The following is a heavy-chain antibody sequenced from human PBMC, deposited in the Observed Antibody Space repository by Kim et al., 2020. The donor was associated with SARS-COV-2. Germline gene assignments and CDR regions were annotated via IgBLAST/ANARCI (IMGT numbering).Heavy chain of an antibody. Sequence: GGSLRLSCAASGFTVSSSYMSWVRQAPGKGPEWVSVIYSGGDTSYTDSVRVRFTISRDDSKNTVHLQMNRLRGEDTAVYYCATGRSGGKLLGYYYLDVWG. CDR1: GFTVSSSY. V-gene: IGHV3-66*01. D-gene: IGHD1-26*01. CDR3: ATGRSGGKLLGYYYLDV. J-gene: IGHJ6*03. CDR2: IYSGGDT.